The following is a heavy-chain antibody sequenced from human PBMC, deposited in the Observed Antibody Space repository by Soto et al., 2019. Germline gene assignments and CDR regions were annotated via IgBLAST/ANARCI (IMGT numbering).Heavy chain of an antibody. V-gene: IGHV3-30-3*02. CDR2: ISYDGSNK. J-gene: IGHJ4*01. CDR1: GFTFSSYA. D-gene: IGHD6-6*01. Sequence: GGSLRLSCAASGFTFSSYAMHWVRQAPGKGLAWVAVISYDGSNKYYADSVKGRFTISRDNSKNTLYLQMNSLRAEDTALYYCAKSRSSSSLLGSLDYWGHGTLVTVSS. CDR3: AKSRSSSSLLGSLDY.